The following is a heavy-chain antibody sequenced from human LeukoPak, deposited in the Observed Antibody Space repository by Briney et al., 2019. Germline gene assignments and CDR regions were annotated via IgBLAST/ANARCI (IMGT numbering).Heavy chain of an antibody. D-gene: IGHD3-22*01. CDR1: GFTFSGSG. Sequence: GESLRLSCAASGFTFSGSGMHWVRQAPGKGLEWVAFIRYHGSDKYYADSVKGRFTISRDNSKNTLYLQMNSLRAGDTAVYYCAKGSKLVVITRDHYMAVWGKGTTVTISS. V-gene: IGHV3-30*02. J-gene: IGHJ6*03. CDR3: AKGSKLVVITRDHYMAV. CDR2: IRYHGSDK.